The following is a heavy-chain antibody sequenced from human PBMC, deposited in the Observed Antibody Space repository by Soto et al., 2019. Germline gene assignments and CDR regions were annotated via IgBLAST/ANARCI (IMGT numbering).Heavy chain of an antibody. CDR3: ARGIGIRTTDTPGGSRFDY. CDR1: GGSFSGYY. J-gene: IGHJ4*02. D-gene: IGHD4-4*01. CDR2: INHSGST. V-gene: IGHV4-34*01. Sequence: SETLSLTCAVYGGSFSGYYWSWIRQPPGKGLEWIGEINHSGSTNYNPSLKSRVTISVDTSKNQFSLKLSSVTAADTAVYYCARGIGIRTTDTPGGSRFDYWGQGTLVTVSS.